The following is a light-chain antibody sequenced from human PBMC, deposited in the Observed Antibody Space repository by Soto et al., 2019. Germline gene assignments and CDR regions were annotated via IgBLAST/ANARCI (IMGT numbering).Light chain of an antibody. J-gene: IGKJ1*01. CDR1: QSISTY. CDR3: QQSHITPLT. Sequence: DIQMTQSPSSLSASVGDRVTITCRASQSISTYLNWYQQKPGTAPKLLIYAASSLHSVVPSRFSGSGSGTDFTLTISSLQPEDCGSYYCQQSHITPLTFGQGTTVEVK. CDR2: AAS. V-gene: IGKV1-39*01.